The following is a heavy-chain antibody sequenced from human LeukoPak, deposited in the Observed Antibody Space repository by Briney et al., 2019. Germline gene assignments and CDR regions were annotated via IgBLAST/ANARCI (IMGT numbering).Heavy chain of an antibody. CDR2: IWYDGSNK. Sequence: GGSLRLSCVASGSTFSSYGMHWVRQAPGKGLEWVAVIWYDGSNKYYADSVKGRFTISRDNSKNTLYLQMNSLRAEDTAVYYCAREQRYSSSWYYYYYGMDVWGQGTTVTVSS. V-gene: IGHV3-33*01. D-gene: IGHD6-13*01. J-gene: IGHJ6*02. CDR3: AREQRYSSSWYYYYYGMDV. CDR1: GSTFSSYG.